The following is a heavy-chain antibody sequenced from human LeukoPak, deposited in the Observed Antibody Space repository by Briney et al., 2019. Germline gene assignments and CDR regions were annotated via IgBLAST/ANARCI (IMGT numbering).Heavy chain of an antibody. V-gene: IGHV3-33*06. Sequence: GGSLRLSCAASGFTFSSYGMHWVRQAPGKGLEWVAVIWYDGSNKYYADSVKGRFTISRDNSKNTLYLQMNSLRSEDTAVYYCAKGYSSGYLLDYWGQGTLVTVSS. D-gene: IGHD3-22*01. CDR1: GFTFSSYG. J-gene: IGHJ4*02. CDR3: AKGYSSGYLLDY. CDR2: IWYDGSNK.